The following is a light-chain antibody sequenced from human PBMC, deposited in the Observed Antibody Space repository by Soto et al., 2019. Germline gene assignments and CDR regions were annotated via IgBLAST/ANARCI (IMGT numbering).Light chain of an antibody. CDR1: QYIRNY. V-gene: IGKV1-27*01. Sequence: DIQMTQSPSSLSASVGTRVSITCRASQYIRNYLAWYQQKPGKVPKVLIYAASTLQPGVPSRFSGSGSGTDFTLTINSLQPDDIATYYCQNYDSAPITFGQGTRLEIK. CDR3: QNYDSAPIT. CDR2: AAS. J-gene: IGKJ5*01.